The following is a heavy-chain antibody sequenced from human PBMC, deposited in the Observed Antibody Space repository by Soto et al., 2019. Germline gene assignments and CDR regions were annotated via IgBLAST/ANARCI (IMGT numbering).Heavy chain of an antibody. D-gene: IGHD3-10*01. CDR2: IYYSGST. J-gene: IGHJ5*02. CDR1: GGSISSGGYY. V-gene: IGHV4-31*03. CDR3: ATDHGRVRGVIDTLFGWFDT. Sequence: SETLSLTCTVSGGSISSGGYYWSWIRQHPGKGLEWIGYIYYSGSTYYNPSLKSRVTISVDTSKNQFSLKLSSVTAADTAVYYCATDHGRVRGVIDTLFGWFDTWGQGTLVTVSS.